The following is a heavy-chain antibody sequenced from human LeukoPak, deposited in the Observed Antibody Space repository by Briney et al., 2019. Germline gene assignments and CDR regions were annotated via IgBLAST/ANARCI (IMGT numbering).Heavy chain of an antibody. Sequence: GGSLRLSCAASGFTFSSYAMSWVRQAPGKGLEWVSAISGGGGSTYYADSVKGRFTISRDNSKNTLYLQMNSLRAEDTAVYYCAXXXGXVXTTTPGLWGQGTLV. CDR1: GFTFSSYA. CDR2: ISGGGGST. V-gene: IGHV3-23*01. CDR3: AXXXGXVXTTTPGL. J-gene: IGHJ4*02. D-gene: IGHD3-22*01.